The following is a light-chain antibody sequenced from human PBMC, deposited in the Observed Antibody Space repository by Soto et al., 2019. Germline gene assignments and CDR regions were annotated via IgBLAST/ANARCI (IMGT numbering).Light chain of an antibody. Sequence: EIVLTQSPATLSVSPVERATLSCRASQSVSSNLAWYQQKPGQAPRLLIYGASTRATGIPARFSGSGSGTEFTLTISSLETEDFAVYYCQQHSNWPPITFGQGTRLEIK. V-gene: IGKV3-15*01. CDR2: GAS. J-gene: IGKJ5*01. CDR3: QQHSNWPPIT. CDR1: QSVSSN.